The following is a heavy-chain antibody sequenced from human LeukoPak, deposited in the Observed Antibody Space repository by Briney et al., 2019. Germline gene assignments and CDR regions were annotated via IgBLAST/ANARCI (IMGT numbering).Heavy chain of an antibody. CDR3: ARRWNYKDSFDI. CDR2: IFTSGSP. Sequence: SETLSLTCTVSGGFISSGTHYWTWIRQPVGKGLEWLGRIFTSGSPTYNSSLESRLTISIDKSKNQFFLKLNSVTAADTAVYYCARRWNYKDSFDIWGQGKMVAVSS. CDR1: GGFISSGTHY. D-gene: IGHD3-22*01. J-gene: IGHJ3*02. V-gene: IGHV4-61*02.